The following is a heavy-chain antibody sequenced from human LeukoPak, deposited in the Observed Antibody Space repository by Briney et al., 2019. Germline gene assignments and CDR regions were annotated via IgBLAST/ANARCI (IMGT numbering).Heavy chain of an antibody. CDR3: ARGGLNWNYRGWFDP. V-gene: IGHV4-39*07. CDR1: GGSIGSSSYY. D-gene: IGHD1-7*01. CDR2: IYYSGST. J-gene: IGHJ5*02. Sequence: SETLSLTCTVSGGSIGSSSYYWGWIRQPPGKGLEWIGSIYYSGSTYYNPSLKSRVTISVDTSKNQFSLKLSSVTAADTAVYYCARGGLNWNYRGWFDPWGQGTLVTVSS.